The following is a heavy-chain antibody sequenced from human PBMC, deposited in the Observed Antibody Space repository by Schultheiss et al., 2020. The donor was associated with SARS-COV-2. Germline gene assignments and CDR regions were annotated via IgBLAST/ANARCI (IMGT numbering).Heavy chain of an antibody. CDR2: IYYSGST. D-gene: IGHD5-12*01. CDR3: AREGPRRGYSGPNWFDP. CDR1: GGSIRHGGYY. Sequence: SETLSLTCNVSGGSIRHGGYYWGWIRQPPGKGLEWIGSIYYSGSTYYNPSLKSRVTISVDTSKNQFSLKLSSVTTADTAVYYCAREGPRRGYSGPNWFDPWGQGTLVTVSS. V-gene: IGHV4-39*07. J-gene: IGHJ5*02.